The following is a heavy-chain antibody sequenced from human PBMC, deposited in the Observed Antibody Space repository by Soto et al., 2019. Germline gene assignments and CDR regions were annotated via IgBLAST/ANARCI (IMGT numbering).Heavy chain of an antibody. CDR2: ISAYNGNT. D-gene: IGHD3-10*01. V-gene: IGHV1-18*04. Sequence: AAVKVSCKASGYTFTSYGISWVRHAPGQGLEWMGWISAYNGNTNYAQKLQGRVTMTTDTSTSTAYMELRSLRSDDTAVYYCARYFLLLCFGHRNWYAPWGQGTLVTVSS. J-gene: IGHJ5*02. CDR3: ARYFLLLCFGHRNWYAP. CDR1: GYTFTSYG.